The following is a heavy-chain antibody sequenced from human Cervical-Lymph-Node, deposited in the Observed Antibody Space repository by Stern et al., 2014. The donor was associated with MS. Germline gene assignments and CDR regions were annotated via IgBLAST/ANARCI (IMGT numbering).Heavy chain of an antibody. V-gene: IGHV3-74*02. CDR3: VRNWWGPDY. CDR2: LNSDGSDT. J-gene: IGHJ4*02. Sequence: QLVQSGGGLVQPGGSLRLACAASGFTFSSHWMHWVRQAPGKGLVWVARLNSDGSDTSYADSVWGRFTISRDNAKDTLYLQMDSLRVEDTAIYYCVRNWWGPDYWGQGTLVTVSS. CDR1: GFTFSSHW. D-gene: IGHD2-8*02.